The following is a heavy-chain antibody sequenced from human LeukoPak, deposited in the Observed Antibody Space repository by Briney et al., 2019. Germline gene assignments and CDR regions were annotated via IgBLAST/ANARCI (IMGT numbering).Heavy chain of an antibody. V-gene: IGHV4-39*01. CDR2: IFYSGST. D-gene: IGHD3-10*01. CDR3: ARRKTVTKNRYYYGSGSTYYYYYGMDV. J-gene: IGHJ6*02. CDR1: GGSIRTSSDY. Sequence: PSETLSLTCAVSGGSIRTSSDYWGWIRQAPGKGLEWIGSIFYSGSTYYNPSLKSRVTISVDTSKNQFSLRLNSVTAADTAVYYCARRKTVTKNRYYYGSGSTYYYYYGMDVWGQGTTVTVSS.